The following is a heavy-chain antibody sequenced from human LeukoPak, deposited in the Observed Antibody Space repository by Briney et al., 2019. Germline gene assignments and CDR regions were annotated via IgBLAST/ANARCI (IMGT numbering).Heavy chain of an antibody. Sequence: PSETLSLTCTVSRGSIISYYWSWIRQSPGKGLEWIGYVFHTGSTNYNPSRRSRVTMSVDTSRSQFSLEVRSVTAADTGVYFCARGNIAVTGPGVFYYYGMDVWGQGTTVTVSS. CDR2: VFHTGST. D-gene: IGHD6-19*01. V-gene: IGHV4-59*01. CDR1: RGSIISYY. CDR3: ARGNIAVTGPGVFYYYGMDV. J-gene: IGHJ6*02.